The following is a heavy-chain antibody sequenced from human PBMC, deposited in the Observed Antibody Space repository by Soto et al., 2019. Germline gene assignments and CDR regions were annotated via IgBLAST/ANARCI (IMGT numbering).Heavy chain of an antibody. Sequence: QVQLVQSGAEVKKPGSSVKVSCKASGGTFSTSTFTWVRQAPGQGLEWMGRTIPLLNVADYAQDFQGRVTDTAEKSTSTAYMDLTSLTSKDTAVYYCVRDSPIGSTYSGYDAIDSWGQGTLVTVSS. CDR1: GGTFSTST. CDR2: TIPLLNVA. V-gene: IGHV1-69*08. J-gene: IGHJ4*02. D-gene: IGHD5-12*01. CDR3: VRDSPIGSTYSGYDAIDS.